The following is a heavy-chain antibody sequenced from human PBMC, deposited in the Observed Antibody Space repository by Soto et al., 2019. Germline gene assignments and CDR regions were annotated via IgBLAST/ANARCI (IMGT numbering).Heavy chain of an antibody. CDR1: GFTFSSYA. V-gene: IGHV3-30-3*01. J-gene: IGHJ4*02. CDR3: ARGYWDSSGYLYYFDY. D-gene: IGHD3-22*01. Sequence: LRLSCAASGFTFSSYAMHWVRQAPGKGLEWVAVISYDGSNKYYADSVKGRFTISRDNSKNTLYLQMNSLRAEDTAVYYCARGYWDSSGYLYYFDYWGQGTMVTVYS. CDR2: ISYDGSNK.